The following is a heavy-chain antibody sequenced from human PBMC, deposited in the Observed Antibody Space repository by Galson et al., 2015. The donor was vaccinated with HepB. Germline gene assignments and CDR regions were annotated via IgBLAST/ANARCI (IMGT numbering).Heavy chain of an antibody. J-gene: IGHJ3*02. D-gene: IGHD5-12*01. CDR1: GFTFTTEW. V-gene: IGHV3-7*03. CDR3: VRDFTYNFKNSGYYDALDI. CDR2: IKPDESEK. Sequence: SLRLSCAASGFTFTTEWMSWVRQAPGKGLEWVANIKPDESEKNYVDSVKGRFTISRDNAKTSLSLQMNSLRVEDTAVYYCVRDFTYNFKNSGYYDALDIWGQGTRVTVSS.